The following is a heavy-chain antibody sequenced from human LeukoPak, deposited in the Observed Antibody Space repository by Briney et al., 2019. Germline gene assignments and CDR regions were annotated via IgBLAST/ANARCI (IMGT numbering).Heavy chain of an antibody. V-gene: IGHV1-18*01. D-gene: IGHD3-10*01. CDR2: ISAYNGNT. CDR3: AKRGGSGIYGFDM. CDR1: GYTFTRYG. J-gene: IGHJ3*02. Sequence: APVKVSCKASGYTFTRYGISWVRQAPGQGLEWMAWISAYNGNTKYAQKFQGRVTMTTDTSTSTAYMELRSLTSDDTAIYYCAKRGGSGIYGFDMWGQGTMVTVSS.